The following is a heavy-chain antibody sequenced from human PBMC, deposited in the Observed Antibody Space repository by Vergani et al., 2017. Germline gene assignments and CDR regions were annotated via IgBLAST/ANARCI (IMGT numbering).Heavy chain of an antibody. CDR3: AREGYSSSSFDY. V-gene: IGHV4-59*11. CDR2: IYYSGST. D-gene: IGHD6-6*01. Sequence: QVQLQESGPGLVKPSETLSLTCTVSGGPISSHYWSWIRQPPGKGLEWIGYIYYSGSTNYNPSLKSRVTISVDTSKNQFSLKLSSVTAADTAVYYCAREGYSSSSFDYWGQGTLVTVSS. J-gene: IGHJ4*02. CDR1: GGPISSHY.